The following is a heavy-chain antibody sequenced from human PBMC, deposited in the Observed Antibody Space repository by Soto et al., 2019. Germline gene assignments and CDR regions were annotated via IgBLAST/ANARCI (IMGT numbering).Heavy chain of an antibody. Sequence: ASVKVSCKASGGTFSSYAISWVRQAPGQGLEWMGGIIPIFGTANYAQKFQGRVTITADKSTSTAYMELSSLRSEDTAVYYCATAKYYYDSSGYNDYWGQGTLVIVSS. CDR3: ATAKYYYDSSGYNDY. CDR2: IIPIFGTA. J-gene: IGHJ4*02. D-gene: IGHD3-22*01. V-gene: IGHV1-69*06. CDR1: GGTFSSYA.